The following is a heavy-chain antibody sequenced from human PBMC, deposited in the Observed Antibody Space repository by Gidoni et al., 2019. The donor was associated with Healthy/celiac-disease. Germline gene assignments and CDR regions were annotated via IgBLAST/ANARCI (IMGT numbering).Heavy chain of an antibody. CDR1: GGSISRGGYY. V-gene: IGHV4-31*03. D-gene: IGHD3-3*01. Sequence: VQLQESGPGLVKPSQNLSLTCTVSGGSISRGGYYWSWIRQHPGKGLEWIGYIYYSGSTYYNPSLNSRVTISVATSKNQFSLKLSSVTAADTAVYYCARMPSGGVVILCNDAFDIWGQGTMVTVSS. CDR3: ARMPSGGVVILCNDAFDI. J-gene: IGHJ3*02. CDR2: IYYSGST.